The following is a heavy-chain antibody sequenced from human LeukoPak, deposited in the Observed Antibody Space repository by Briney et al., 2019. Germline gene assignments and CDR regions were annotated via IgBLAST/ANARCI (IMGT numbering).Heavy chain of an antibody. CDR1: GDSVNSGAYY. Sequence: SETLSLTCTVSGDSVNSGAYYWSWLRQPAGKEPEWIGRIYPLETTNYNPSLKSRVAISVDTSKNQFSLKLSSVTAADTAVYYCARDPVISEWRGVISQDYWGQGTLVTVSS. CDR3: ARDPVISEWRGVISQDY. CDR2: IYPLETT. V-gene: IGHV4-61*02. J-gene: IGHJ4*02. D-gene: IGHD3-10*01.